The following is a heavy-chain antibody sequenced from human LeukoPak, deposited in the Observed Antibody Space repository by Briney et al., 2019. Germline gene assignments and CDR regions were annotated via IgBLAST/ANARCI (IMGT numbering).Heavy chain of an antibody. CDR1: GGSISSSSYY. CDR2: IYYSGST. CDR3: ARGHSWYAAFTSGWYFDL. D-gene: IGHD6-13*01. V-gene: IGHV4-39*01. J-gene: IGHJ2*01. Sequence: SETLSLTCTVSGGSISSSSYYWGWIRRPPGKGLEWIGSIYYSGSTYYNPSLKSRVTISVDTSKNQFSLKLSSVTAADTAVYYCARGHSWYAAFTSGWYFDLWGRGTLVTVSS.